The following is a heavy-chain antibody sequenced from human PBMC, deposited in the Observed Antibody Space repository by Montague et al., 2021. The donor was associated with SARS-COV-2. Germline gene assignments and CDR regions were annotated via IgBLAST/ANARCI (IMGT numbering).Heavy chain of an antibody. CDR1: GGSISGYY. D-gene: IGHD2-2*01. Sequence: SETLCLTCTVSGGSISGYYWNWIRQPPGKGLEWIGYIYSSGSTXXXPSXXXRVTMSVDTSKNQLSLNLSSVTAADTAVYYCARDSLVASYYYYGVDVWGQGTTVTVAS. V-gene: IGHV4-59*13. CDR2: IYSSGST. CDR3: ARDSLVASYYYYGVDV. J-gene: IGHJ6*02.